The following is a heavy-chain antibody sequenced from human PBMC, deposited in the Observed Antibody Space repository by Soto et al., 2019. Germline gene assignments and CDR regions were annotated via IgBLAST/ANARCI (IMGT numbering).Heavy chain of an antibody. D-gene: IGHD5-12*01. V-gene: IGHV3-30*03. CDR3: APDIVATID. Sequence: QVQLVESGGGVVQPGRSLRLSCVASGFTFSSYGMHWVRQAPGKGLEWVAVISYDGSNKYYADSVKGRFTISRDNSKNTLYLQMNSLRAEDTAVYYCAPDIVATIDWGQGTLVTVSS. CDR2: ISYDGSNK. CDR1: GFTFSSYG. J-gene: IGHJ4*02.